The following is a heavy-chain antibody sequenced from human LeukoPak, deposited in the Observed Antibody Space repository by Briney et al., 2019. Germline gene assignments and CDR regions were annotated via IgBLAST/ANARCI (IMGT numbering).Heavy chain of an antibody. CDR1: GFTFSDYY. V-gene: IGHV3-11*01. J-gene: IGHJ1*01. CDR3: ANLEDCSGGSCYFQH. Sequence: GGSLRLPCAASGFTFSDYYMSWIRQAPGKGLEWVSYISSSGSTIYYADSVKGRFTISRHNSKNTLYLQMNSLRAEDTAVYYCANLEDCSGGSCYFQHWGQGTLVTVSS. D-gene: IGHD2-15*01. CDR2: ISSSGSTI.